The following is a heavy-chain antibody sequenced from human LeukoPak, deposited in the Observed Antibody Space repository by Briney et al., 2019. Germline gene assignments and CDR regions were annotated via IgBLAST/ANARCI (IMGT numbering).Heavy chain of an antibody. J-gene: IGHJ3*02. Sequence: SETLSLTCAVYGGSFSGYYWSWIRQPPGKGLEWIGEINHSGSTNYNPSLKSRVTISVDTSKNQFSLKLSSVTAADTAVYYCARLGNYYDSSGYYFDDAFDIWGQGTIVTVSS. V-gene: IGHV4-34*01. D-gene: IGHD3-22*01. CDR3: ARLGNYYDSSGYYFDDAFDI. CDR2: INHSGST. CDR1: GGSFSGYY.